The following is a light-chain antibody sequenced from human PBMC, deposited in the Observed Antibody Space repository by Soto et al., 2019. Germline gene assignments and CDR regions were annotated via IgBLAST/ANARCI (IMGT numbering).Light chain of an antibody. V-gene: IGLV2-14*01. J-gene: IGLJ2*01. CDR2: EVI. CDR3: SSYTSSSTPVV. CDR1: SSDVGGYNY. Sequence: QSALTQPASVSGSPGQSITISCTGTSSDVGGYNYVSWYQQHPGKAPKLMIYEVINPPSGVSNRFSGSKSGNTASLTISGLQAEDEADYYCSSYTSSSTPVVFGGGTKLTVL.